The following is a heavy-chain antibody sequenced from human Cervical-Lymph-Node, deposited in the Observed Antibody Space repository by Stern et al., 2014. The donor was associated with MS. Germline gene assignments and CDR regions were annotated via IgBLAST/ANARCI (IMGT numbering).Heavy chain of an antibody. D-gene: IGHD6-13*01. Sequence: QLQLGQSGPEVKKPGASVKVSCKTSGNARTSFGIIWLRQATGQGPEWMGWFRAYTGNTIYAPRFQGRVTFTADTSTRTAYMALRSLTSDDTAIYYCARGDSSTWRGYGMDVWGQGTTVIVSS. CDR3: ARGDSSTWRGYGMDV. V-gene: IGHV1-18*01. CDR1: GNARTSFG. J-gene: IGHJ6*02. CDR2: FRAYTGNT.